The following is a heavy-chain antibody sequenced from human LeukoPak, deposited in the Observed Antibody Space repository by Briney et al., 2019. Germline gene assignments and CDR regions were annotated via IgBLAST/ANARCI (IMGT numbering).Heavy chain of an antibody. Sequence: PGRSLRLSCAASGFTFSSYAMSWVRQAPGKGLEWVSAISGSGGSTYYADSVKGRFTISRDNSKNTLYLQMNSLRAEDTAVYYCAKSFWNSWVVGDWFDPWGQGTLVNGSS. D-gene: IGHD1-26*01. CDR1: GFTFSSYA. CDR3: AKSFWNSWVVGDWFDP. CDR2: ISGSGGST. V-gene: IGHV3-23*01. J-gene: IGHJ5*01.